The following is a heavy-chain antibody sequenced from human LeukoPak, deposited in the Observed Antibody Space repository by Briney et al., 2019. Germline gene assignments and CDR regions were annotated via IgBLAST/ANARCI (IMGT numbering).Heavy chain of an antibody. CDR3: AKSNYFDSGGYYFFDY. D-gene: IGHD3-22*01. J-gene: IGHJ4*02. CDR2: ISSYGDST. Sequence: GGSLRLSCSASGLTLSTYAMHWVRQAPGKGLDFVSAISSYGDSTYYADSVRGRFTISRDNSKNTLYLQMNSLRAEDTAVYYCAKSNYFDSGGYYFFDYWGQGTLVTVSS. CDR1: GLTLSTYA. V-gene: IGHV3-64*04.